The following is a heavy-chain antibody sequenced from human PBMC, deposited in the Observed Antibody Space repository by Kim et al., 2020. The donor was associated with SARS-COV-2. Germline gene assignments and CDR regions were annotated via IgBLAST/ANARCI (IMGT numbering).Heavy chain of an antibody. Sequence: SETLSLTCTVSGGSISSHYWSWIRQPPGKGLEWIAYFYYSGSTNYNPSLKSRVTISVATSRNQVSLKLSSVTAADTAVYFCARGINYYYYMDVWGRGTTVTVSS. D-gene: IGHD6-13*01. CDR1: GGSISSHY. CDR2: FYYSGST. V-gene: IGHV4-59*08. J-gene: IGHJ6*03. CDR3: ARGINYYYYMDV.